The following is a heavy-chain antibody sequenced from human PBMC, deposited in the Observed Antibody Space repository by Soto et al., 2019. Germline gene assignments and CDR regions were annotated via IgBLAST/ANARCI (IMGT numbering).Heavy chain of an antibody. V-gene: IGHV4-39*01. CDR2: MFYSGNT. Sequence: LSLTCTVSGDSISSSTYYWGWIRQPPGKGLEWIGSMFYSGNTYYNPSLKSRVTLSINTSKNQFSLKLNSVTAADTAVYYCVSPEGYYDSSGYTLDYWGQGTLVTVSS. CDR1: GDSISSSTYY. D-gene: IGHD3-22*01. CDR3: VSPEGYYDSSGYTLDY. J-gene: IGHJ4*02.